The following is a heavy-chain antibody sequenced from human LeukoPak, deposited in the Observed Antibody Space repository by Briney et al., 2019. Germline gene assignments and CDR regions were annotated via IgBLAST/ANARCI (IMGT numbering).Heavy chain of an antibody. CDR3: AREFGGNSDFGY. CDR2: FYPGDLNI. V-gene: IGHV5-51*01. Sequence: GGYLNISWQGSGYSFTSYWIGWVRQLPGKSLEWVGIFYPGDLNIRDSPSFQGQVTISADKAIYTAYLEWSSLNAAGPAMYYCAREFGGNSDFGYWGQGTLVTVS. D-gene: IGHD4-23*01. CDR1: GYSFTSYW. J-gene: IGHJ4*02.